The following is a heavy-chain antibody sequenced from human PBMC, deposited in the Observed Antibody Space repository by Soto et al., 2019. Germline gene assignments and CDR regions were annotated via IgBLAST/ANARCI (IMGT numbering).Heavy chain of an antibody. CDR2: INPLPTSGST. CDR1: GYIFTNYY. V-gene: IGHV1-46*01. Sequence: QVQLVQSGAEVKKPGASVKVSCKASGYIFTNYYIHWVRQAPGQGLEWMAIINPLPTSGSTKYAQKFQGRVTVTRDTSTSTVYLELSSLRSDDTAVYYCARDSAAAAYWGQGTLVTVSS. CDR3: ARDSAAAAY. D-gene: IGHD6-13*01. J-gene: IGHJ4*02.